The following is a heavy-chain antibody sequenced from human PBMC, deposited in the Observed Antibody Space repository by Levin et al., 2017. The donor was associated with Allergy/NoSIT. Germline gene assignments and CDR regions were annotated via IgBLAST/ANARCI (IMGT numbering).Heavy chain of an antibody. J-gene: IGHJ4*02. D-gene: IGHD3/OR15-3a*01. CDR3: TRDDFRPGPYFDY. V-gene: IGHV3-49*03. CDR1: GFSFGDYA. CDR2: IRSKAYGGTT. Sequence: GESLKISCTASGFSFGDYAMSWFRQAPGKGLEWVGFIRSKAYGGTTEYAASVKGRFTISRDDSKSIAYLQMNSLKTEDTAVYYCTRDDFRPGPYFDYWGQGTLVTVSS.